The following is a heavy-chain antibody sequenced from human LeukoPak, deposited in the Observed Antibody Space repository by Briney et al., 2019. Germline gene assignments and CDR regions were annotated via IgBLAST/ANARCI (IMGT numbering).Heavy chain of an antibody. CDR1: GGSISSSSYY. J-gene: IGHJ2*01. CDR3: ARHITYYDILTGYAPRYFDL. D-gene: IGHD3-9*01. Sequence: PSETPSLTCTVSGGSISSSSYYWGWIRQPPGKGLEWIGSIYYSGSTYYNPSLKSRVTISVDTSKNQFSLKLSSVTAADTAVYYCARHITYYDILTGYAPRYFDLWGRGTLVTVSS. CDR2: IYYSGST. V-gene: IGHV4-39*01.